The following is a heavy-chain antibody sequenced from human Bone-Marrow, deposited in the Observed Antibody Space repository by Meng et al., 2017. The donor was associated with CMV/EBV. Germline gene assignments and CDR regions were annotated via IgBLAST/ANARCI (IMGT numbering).Heavy chain of an antibody. J-gene: IGHJ6*02. CDR3: AKVLASPPHYYYYGMDV. CDR1: GFTFSSYT. Sequence: GGSLRLSCVASGFTFSSYTMNWVRQAPGKGLEWVSSISSSSSYIYYADSVKGRFTISRDNAKNSLYLQMNSLRAEDTAVYYCAKVLASPPHYYYYGMDVWGQGTTVTVSS. D-gene: IGHD3-3*02. CDR2: ISSSSSYI. V-gene: IGHV3-21*01.